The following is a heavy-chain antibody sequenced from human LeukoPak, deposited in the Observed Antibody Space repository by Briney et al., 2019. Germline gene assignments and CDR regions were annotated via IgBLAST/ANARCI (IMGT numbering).Heavy chain of an antibody. CDR2: INPNSGVT. D-gene: IGHD5-18*01. V-gene: IGHV1-2*02. CDR1: GHTVTGHY. CDR3: AKDAYSGFSSSYNMDS. J-gene: IGHJ4*02. Sequence: ASVKVSCKASGHTVTGHYLHWVRQAPGQGLEWMGWINPNSGVTNYAQKFQGRVTMTRDTSINTAYMELHSLTSDDTAMYYCAKDAYSGFSSSYNMDSWGQGTLVTVSS.